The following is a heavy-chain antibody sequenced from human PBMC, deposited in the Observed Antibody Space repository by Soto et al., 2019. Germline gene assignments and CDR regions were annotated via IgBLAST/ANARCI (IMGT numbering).Heavy chain of an antibody. CDR1: GFSISTDYW. V-gene: IGHV4-28*01. J-gene: IGHJ5*02. D-gene: IGHD2-15*01. CDR2: IYYSGTT. CDR3: ARKPAAKGWFDP. Sequence: QVQLQESGPGLVKPSDTLSLTCVVSGFSISTDYWWGWIRQPPGKGLEWIGYIYYSGTTYYNPSLKSRVTMSVDTSSSQFSLQLTAVTAVDTAVYYCARKPAAKGWFDPWGQGTLVTVSA.